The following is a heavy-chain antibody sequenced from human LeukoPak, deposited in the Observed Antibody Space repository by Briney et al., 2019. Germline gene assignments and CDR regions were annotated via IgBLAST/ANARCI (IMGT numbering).Heavy chain of an antibody. CDR3: ARVDDYGDYNWFDP. J-gene: IGHJ5*02. CDR1: GGSISSYY. D-gene: IGHD4-17*01. CDR2: IYYSGST. V-gene: IGHV4-59*01. Sequence: SETLSLTCTASGGSISSYYWSWIRQPPGKGLEWIGYIYYSGSTNYNPSLKSRVTISVDTSKNQFSLKLSSVTAADTAVYYCARVDDYGDYNWFDPWGQGTLVTVSS.